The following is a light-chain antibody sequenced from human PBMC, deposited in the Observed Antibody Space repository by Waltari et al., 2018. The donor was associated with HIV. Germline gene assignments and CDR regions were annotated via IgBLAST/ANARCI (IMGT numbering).Light chain of an antibody. Sequence: DIQVTQSPSNLSASVGDKVTITCRVSRDIGDWLAWYQHKPSQAPKLLIYTASTLHTGVPSRFSGSGSGTDFALTIASLQVDDFATYYCQQYKSYSFTFGPGTTVEMK. CDR2: TAS. CDR1: RDIGDW. V-gene: IGKV1-5*03. J-gene: IGKJ3*01. CDR3: QQYKSYSFT.